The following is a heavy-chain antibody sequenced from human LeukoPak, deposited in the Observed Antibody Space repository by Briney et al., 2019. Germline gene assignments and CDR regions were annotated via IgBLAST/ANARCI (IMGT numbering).Heavy chain of an antibody. V-gene: IGHV3-21*01. CDR1: GFTFSNAW. CDR2: ISSSSSYI. CDR3: ARENYYYYMDV. J-gene: IGHJ6*03. Sequence: GGSLRLSCAASGFTFSNAWMSWVRQAPGKGLEWVSSISSSSSYIYYADSVKGRFTISRDNAKNSLYLQMNSLRAEDTAVYYCARENYYYYMDVWGKGTTVTVSS.